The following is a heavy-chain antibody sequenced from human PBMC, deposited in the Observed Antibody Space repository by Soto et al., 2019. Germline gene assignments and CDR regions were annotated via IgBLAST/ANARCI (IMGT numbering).Heavy chain of an antibody. Sequence: KPSETLSLTCTVSGGSISSGGYYWNWIRQHPGKGLDWIGYIYYSGSTYYNPSLKSRVTISVDTSKNQFALKLSSVTAADTAVYYCARGSSGSPLDYWGQGTLVTVSS. J-gene: IGHJ4*02. CDR2: IYYSGST. V-gene: IGHV4-31*03. CDR3: ARGSSGSPLDY. D-gene: IGHD3-22*01. CDR1: GGSISSGGYY.